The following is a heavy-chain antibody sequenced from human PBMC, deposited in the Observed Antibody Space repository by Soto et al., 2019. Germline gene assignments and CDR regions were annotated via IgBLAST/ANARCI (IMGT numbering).Heavy chain of an antibody. V-gene: IGHV3-23*01. D-gene: IGHD3-16*02. CDR2: IDGGTGNT. Sequence: PGGSLRLSCVASGFTFSSYAMNWVRQAPGKGLEWVSTIDGGTGNTYYADSVKGRFTISRDNSKNTMYMQMNSLRGEDTAVYFCAKDRWGSYRTFDCWGQGTLVTVSS. CDR1: GFTFSSYA. J-gene: IGHJ4*02. CDR3: AKDRWGSYRTFDC.